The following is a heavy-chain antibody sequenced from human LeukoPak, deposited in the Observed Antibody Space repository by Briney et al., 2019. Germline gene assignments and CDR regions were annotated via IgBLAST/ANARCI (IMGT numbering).Heavy chain of an antibody. CDR1: GFPFSSYW. CDR2: IKQDGSKK. J-gene: IGHJ4*02. CDR3: ARTDTAHYFDY. D-gene: IGHD5-18*01. V-gene: IGHV3-7*01. Sequence: PGGSLRLSCVASGFPFSSYWMTWVRQAPGKGLEWVANIKQDGSKKSYVDSVKGRFTISRDNAKNSLYLQMNSLRAEDTAVYYCARTDTAHYFDYWGQGTLVTVSS.